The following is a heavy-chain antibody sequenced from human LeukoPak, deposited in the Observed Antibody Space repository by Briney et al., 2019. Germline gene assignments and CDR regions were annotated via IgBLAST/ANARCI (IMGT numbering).Heavy chain of an antibody. CDR2: IYHSGST. CDR3: ARVIGSNYPNNWFDP. Sequence: SQTLSLTCAVSGGSISSGGYSWSWIRQPPGKGLEWIGYIYHSGSTYYNPSLKSRVTISVDRSKNQFSLKLSSVTAADTAVYYCARVIGSNYPNNWFDPWGQGTLVTVYS. D-gene: IGHD4-11*01. V-gene: IGHV4-30-2*01. J-gene: IGHJ5*02. CDR1: GGSISSGGYS.